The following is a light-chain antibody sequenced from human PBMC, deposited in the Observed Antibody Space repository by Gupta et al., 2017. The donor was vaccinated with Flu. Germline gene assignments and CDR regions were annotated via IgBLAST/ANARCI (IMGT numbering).Light chain of an antibody. Sequence: EIVLTQSPGTLSLSPGDRATLSCRASQSVSSSYLAWYQQKPGQAPRLLIYGASSRATGIPDRFSGSGCGTDFTLTISRREPEDFAVYYCQQYCSSPQYTFGQGTKMDIK. CDR2: GAS. J-gene: IGKJ2*01. CDR3: QQYCSSPQYT. V-gene: IGKV3-20*01. CDR1: QSVSSSY.